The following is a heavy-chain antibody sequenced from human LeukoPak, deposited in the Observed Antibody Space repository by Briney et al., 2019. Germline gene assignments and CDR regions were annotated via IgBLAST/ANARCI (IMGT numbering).Heavy chain of an antibody. V-gene: IGHV3-7*03. CDR2: INQDESEK. D-gene: IGHD6-19*01. CDR3: ARDGVMAGIYFDY. J-gene: IGHJ4*02. Sequence: GGSLRLSCAASGFTFSSHWMSWVRQAPGKGLEWAANINQDESEKYCVDSVKGRFTISRDNAKNSLYLQMNSLRAEDTAVYYCARDGVMAGIYFDYWGQGALVTVSS. CDR1: GFTFSSHW.